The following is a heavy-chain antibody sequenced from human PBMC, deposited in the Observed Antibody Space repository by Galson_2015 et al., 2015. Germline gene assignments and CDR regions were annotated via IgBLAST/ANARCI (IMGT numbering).Heavy chain of an antibody. CDR1: GYSFTNYW. CDR2: IDPADSYT. CDR3: ARPPKNGFYSYDAFDA. J-gene: IGHJ3*01. D-gene: IGHD3-3*01. V-gene: IGHV5-10-1*01. Sequence: QSGAEVKKPGESLTISCKGSGYSFTNYWINWVRQMPGKGLEWMGRIDPADSYTNYSPSFQGHVTISADKSISTAYLQWSSLEASDTAIYYCARPPKNGFYSYDAFDAWGQGTMVTVSS.